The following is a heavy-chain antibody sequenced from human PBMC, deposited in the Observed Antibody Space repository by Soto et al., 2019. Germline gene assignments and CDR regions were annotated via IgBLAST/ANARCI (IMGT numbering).Heavy chain of an antibody. V-gene: IGHV1-24*01. CDR1: GYTLTELS. Sequence: ASVKVSCKVSGYTLTELSMHWVRQAPGKGLEWMGGFDPEDGETIYAQKFQGRVTMTEDTSTDTAYMELSSLRSEDTAVYYCATDRAAVAAPGMSYWYFDLWGRGTLVTVSS. CDR2: FDPEDGET. J-gene: IGHJ2*01. CDR3: ATDRAAVAAPGMSYWYFDL. D-gene: IGHD6-19*01.